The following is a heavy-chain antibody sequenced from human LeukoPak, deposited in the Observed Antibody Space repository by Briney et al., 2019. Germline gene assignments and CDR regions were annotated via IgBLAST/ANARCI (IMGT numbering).Heavy chain of an antibody. V-gene: IGHV1-2*02. J-gene: IGHJ6*02. Sequence: ATVKVSCKASGYTFTGYYMHWVRQAPGQGLEGMGWINPNSGGTNYAQKFQGRVTMTRDTSISTAYMELSRLRSDDTAVYYCARDYVGVVAATRYYYGMDVWGQGTTVTVSS. CDR2: INPNSGGT. CDR3: ARDYVGVVAATRYYYGMDV. D-gene: IGHD2-15*01. CDR1: GYTFTGYY.